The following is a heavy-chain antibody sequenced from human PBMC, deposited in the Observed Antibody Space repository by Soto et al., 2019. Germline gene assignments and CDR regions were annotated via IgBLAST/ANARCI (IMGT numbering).Heavy chain of an antibody. J-gene: IGHJ4*02. CDR2: ISYDGSNK. V-gene: IGHV3-30*18. D-gene: IGHD5-18*01. CDR1: GFTFSTYG. Sequence: QVQLVESGXXVXXXXXXXRLSCAASGFTFSTYGMHWVRQAPGKGLEWVAVISYDGSNKYYADSVKGRFTISRDNSKNTLYLQMSSLRAEDTAVYYCAKGFSYSVIDYWGQGTLVTVSS. CDR3: AKGFSYSVIDY.